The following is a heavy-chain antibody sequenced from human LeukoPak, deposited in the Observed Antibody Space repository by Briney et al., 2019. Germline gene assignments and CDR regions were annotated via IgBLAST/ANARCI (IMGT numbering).Heavy chain of an antibody. D-gene: IGHD1-26*01. Sequence: GASVKVSCKASGGTFSSYAISWVRQAPGQGLEWMGGIIPIFGTANYAQKFQGRVTITADESTSTAYMELSSLRSEDTAVYYCARTVGATDVGDAFDIWGQGTMDTVSS. CDR2: IIPIFGTA. CDR1: GGTFSSYA. V-gene: IGHV1-69*13. CDR3: ARTVGATDVGDAFDI. J-gene: IGHJ3*02.